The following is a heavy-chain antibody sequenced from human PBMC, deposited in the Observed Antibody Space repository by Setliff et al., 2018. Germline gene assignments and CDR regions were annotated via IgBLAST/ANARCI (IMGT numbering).Heavy chain of an antibody. D-gene: IGHD6-13*01. CDR1: GFTFSGYY. V-gene: IGHV3-74*03. CDR2: ISTDGSSI. CDR3: ASAGHSGSWFPFDAFHI. J-gene: IGHJ3*02. Sequence: PGGSLRLSCAASGFTFSGYYMHWVRQAPGQGLVWVARISTDGSSITYADSVKGRFTISRDNAKNSLYLQMNSLRAEDTAVYYCASAGHSGSWFPFDAFHIWGQGTMVTVSS.